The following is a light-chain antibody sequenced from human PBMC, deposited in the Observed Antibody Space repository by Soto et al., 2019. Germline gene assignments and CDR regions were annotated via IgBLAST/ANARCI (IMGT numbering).Light chain of an antibody. CDR1: QGISSY. CDR2: AAS. V-gene: IGKV1-8*01. J-gene: IGKJ1*01. Sequence: AFRMTQFPSSLSASSEASVTITYRASQGISSYLAWYQQKPGKAPKLLIYAASTLQSGVPSRFSGSGSGTDFTLTISCLQSEDFATYYCQQYYSYPRTFGQGTKVDIK. CDR3: QQYYSYPRT.